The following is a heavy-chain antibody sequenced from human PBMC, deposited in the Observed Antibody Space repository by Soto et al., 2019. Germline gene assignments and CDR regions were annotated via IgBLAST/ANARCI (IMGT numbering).Heavy chain of an antibody. V-gene: IGHV4-39*01. D-gene: IGHD3-22*01. CDR2: IYYSGST. CDR1: GGSISSSSYY. J-gene: IGHJ4*02. CDR3: ARLSKNGYYYDSSGYYLLFDY. Sequence: PSETLSLTCTVSGGSISSSSYYWGWIRQPPGKGLEWIGSIYYSGSTYYNPSLKSRVTISVDTSKNQFSLKLSSVTAADTAVYYCARLSKNGYYYDSSGYYLLFDYWGQGTLVNVSS.